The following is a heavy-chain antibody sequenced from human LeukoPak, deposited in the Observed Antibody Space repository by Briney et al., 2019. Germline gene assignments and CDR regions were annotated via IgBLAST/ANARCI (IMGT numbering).Heavy chain of an antibody. CDR3: ARWGYYGSGGYFDY. D-gene: IGHD3-10*01. J-gene: IGHJ4*02. Sequence: KSGGSLRLSCAASGFTFSSYEMNWVRQAPGKGLEWVSYISSSGSTIYYADTVKGRFTISRDNAKHSLYLQMNSLRAEDTAVYYCARWGYYGSGGYFDYWGQGTLVTVSS. CDR2: ISSSGSTI. CDR1: GFTFSSYE. V-gene: IGHV3-48*03.